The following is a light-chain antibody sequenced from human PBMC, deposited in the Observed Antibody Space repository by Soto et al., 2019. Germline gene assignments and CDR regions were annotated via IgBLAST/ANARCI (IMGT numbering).Light chain of an antibody. CDR1: VGL. J-gene: IGLJ1*01. Sequence: QSALTQPASVSVSPGQSITISCTGTVGLVSWYQQHPGKVPKLIIYDDTKRPSGVSSRFSGSKSGNAASLTISGLQTEDEADYYCCLYVGGRTYVFGTGTKVTVL. CDR2: DDT. V-gene: IGLV2-23*01. CDR3: CLYVGGRTYV.